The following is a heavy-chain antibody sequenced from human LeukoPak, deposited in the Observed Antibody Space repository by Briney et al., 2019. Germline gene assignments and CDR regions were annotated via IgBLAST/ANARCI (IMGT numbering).Heavy chain of an antibody. D-gene: IGHD2-2*01. CDR2: IYPGDSDT. Sequence: RRESLKISCKASGYSFTNSWIAWVRQMPGKGLEWMGIIYPGDSDTRYSPSFQGQVTISADKSISTAYLQWSSLKASDTAMYYCATHLGYCSSTSCYSYWGQGTLVTVSS. J-gene: IGHJ4*02. CDR1: GYSFTNSW. CDR3: ATHLGYCSSTSCYSY. V-gene: IGHV5-51*01.